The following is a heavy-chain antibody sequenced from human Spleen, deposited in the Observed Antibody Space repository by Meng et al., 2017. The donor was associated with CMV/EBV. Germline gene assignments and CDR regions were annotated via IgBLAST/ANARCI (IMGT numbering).Heavy chain of an antibody. CDR1: GFTFDDYA. CDR3: ARESSTFSWSEYLQH. D-gene: IGHD2-2*01. V-gene: IGHV3-9*03. Sequence: SLKISCAASGFTFDDYAMHWVRQAPGKGLEWVSGISWNSGSIGYADSVKGRFTISRDNAKNSLYLQMNSLRAEDMALYYCARESSTFSWSEYLQHWGQGTLVTVSS. J-gene: IGHJ1*01. CDR2: ISWNSGSI.